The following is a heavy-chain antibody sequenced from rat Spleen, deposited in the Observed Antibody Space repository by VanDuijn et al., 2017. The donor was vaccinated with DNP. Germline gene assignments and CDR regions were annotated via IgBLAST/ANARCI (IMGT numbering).Heavy chain of an antibody. Sequence: EVQLVESGGDLVLPGRSLKLACAASGFTFSDYYMAWVRQAPTQGLEWVAYITYDGGGTFYGDSVKGRFTISRDNAKSTLYLQMNSLRSEDMATYYCARYNSGYYAMDAWGQGTSVTVSS. D-gene: IGHD4-3*01. CDR1: GFTFSDYY. V-gene: IGHV5-22*01. CDR3: ARYNSGYYAMDA. J-gene: IGHJ4*01. CDR2: ITYDGGGT.